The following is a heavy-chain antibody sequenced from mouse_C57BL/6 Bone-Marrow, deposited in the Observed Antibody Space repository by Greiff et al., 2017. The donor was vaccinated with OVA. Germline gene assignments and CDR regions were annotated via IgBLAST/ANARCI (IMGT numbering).Heavy chain of an antibody. V-gene: IGHV1-81*01. J-gene: IGHJ1*03. CDR3: AREDYYSGSRGWYFDV. CDR2: IYPRSGNT. D-gene: IGHD1-1*01. Sequence: QVQLQQSGAELARPGASVKLSCQASGYTFTSYGISWVKQRTGQGLEWIGEIYPRSGNTYYNEKFKGKATLTADKSSSPAYMELRSLTSEYSAVYFCAREDYYSGSRGWYFDVWGTGTTVTVSS. CDR1: GYTFTSYG.